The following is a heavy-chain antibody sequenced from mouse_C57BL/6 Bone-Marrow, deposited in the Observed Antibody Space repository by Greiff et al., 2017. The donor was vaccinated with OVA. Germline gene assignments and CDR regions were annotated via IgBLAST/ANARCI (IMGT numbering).Heavy chain of an antibody. CDR2: IWSDGST. CDR3: ARHRGGRSYCAMDY. CDR1: GFSLTSYG. D-gene: IGHD1-1*01. V-gene: IGHV2-6-1*01. Sequence: QVQLKQSGPGLVAPSQSLSITCTVSGFSLTSYGVHWVRQPPGKGLEWLVVIWSDGSTTYNSALKSRLSISKDNSKSQVFLKMNSLQTDDTAMYYCARHRGGRSYCAMDYWGQGTSVTVSS. J-gene: IGHJ4*01.